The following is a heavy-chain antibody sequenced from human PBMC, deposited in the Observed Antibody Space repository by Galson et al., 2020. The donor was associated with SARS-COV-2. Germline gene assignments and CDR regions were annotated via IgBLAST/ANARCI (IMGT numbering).Heavy chain of an antibody. CDR3: ARGGGLSSATAHYYDTSIYFAEYFQD. CDR1: GFTISSYG. D-gene: IGHD3-22*01. J-gene: IGHJ1*01. Sequence: GGSLSLSCAVSGFTISSYGMHWVRQAPGKVLEWVADILYDGSIIYYAYSVKGRFTMSSNYSTHTVYLEMNRLRADTTAIYYCARGGGLSSATAHYYDTSIYFAEYFQDWGLGTLVTVSS. CDR2: ILYDGSII. V-gene: IGHV3-33*01.